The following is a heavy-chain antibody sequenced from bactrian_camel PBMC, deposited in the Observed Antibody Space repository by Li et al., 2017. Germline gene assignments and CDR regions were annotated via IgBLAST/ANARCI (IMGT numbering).Heavy chain of an antibody. V-gene: IGHV3S53*01. CDR1: GFSFSDRC. CDR3: AAFERVAPGNLNCGFALRSDVYDF. D-gene: IGHD7*01. CDR2: IDTAGAA. J-gene: IGHJ4*01. Sequence: HVQLVESGGGSVQGGGSLRLSCAASGFSFSDRCMGWFRQAPGMEREGVAAIDTAGAATYTYSVQGRFTISKDNVKNTLSLQMNDLKPEDTAIYYCAAFERVAPGNLNCGFALRSDVYDFWGQGTQVTVS.